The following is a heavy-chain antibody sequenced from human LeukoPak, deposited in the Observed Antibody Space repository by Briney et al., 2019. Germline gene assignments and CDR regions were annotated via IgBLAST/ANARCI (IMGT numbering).Heavy chain of an antibody. V-gene: IGHV4-61*02. CDR1: GGSISSGSYY. CDR3: ARDRGYSGYTGPFWFDP. Sequence: TSETLSLTCTVSGGSISSGSYYWSWIRQPAGKGLEWIGRIYTSGSTNYNPSLKSRVTISVDTSKNQFSLKLSSVTAADTAVYYCARDRGYSGYTGPFWFDPXXQGTLVTVSS. D-gene: IGHD5-12*01. CDR2: IYTSGST. J-gene: IGHJ5*02.